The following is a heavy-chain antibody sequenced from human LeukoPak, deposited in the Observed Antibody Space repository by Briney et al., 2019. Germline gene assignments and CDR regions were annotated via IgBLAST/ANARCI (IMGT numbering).Heavy chain of an antibody. J-gene: IGHJ4*02. V-gene: IGHV3-7*01. Sequence: GGSLRLSCAASGFTVSSNYMSWVRQAPGKGLEWVANIKQDGSEKYYVDSVKGRFTISRDNAKNSLYLQMNSLRAEDTAVYYCARAGDDYTPFDYWGQGTLVTVSS. CDR3: ARAGDDYTPFDY. CDR1: GFTVSSNY. D-gene: IGHD4-11*01. CDR2: IKQDGSEK.